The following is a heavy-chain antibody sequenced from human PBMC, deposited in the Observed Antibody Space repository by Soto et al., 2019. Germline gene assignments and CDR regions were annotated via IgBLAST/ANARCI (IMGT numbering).Heavy chain of an antibody. Sequence: SETLSLTCTVSGGSISSYYWSWIRQPPGKGLEWIGYIYYSGSTNYNPSLKSRVTISVDTSKNQFSLKLSSVTAADTAVYYCARGLAVAGPWGMDVWGKGTTVTVSS. J-gene: IGHJ6*04. V-gene: IGHV4-59*08. CDR2: IYYSGST. CDR3: ARGLAVAGPWGMDV. D-gene: IGHD6-19*01. CDR1: GGSISSYY.